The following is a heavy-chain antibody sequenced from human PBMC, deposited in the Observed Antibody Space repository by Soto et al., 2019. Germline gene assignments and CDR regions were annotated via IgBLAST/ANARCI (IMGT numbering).Heavy chain of an antibody. Sequence: PGGSLRLSCAASGLTFSNYDMHWVRQVTGKGLEWVSGITTAGDTYYSGSVKGRFTISREKAKNSLYLQMNSLSAGDTAVYYCARELHGGSYGMDVWGQGTTVTVSS. V-gene: IGHV3-13*01. CDR3: ARELHGGSYGMDV. CDR2: ITTAGDT. J-gene: IGHJ6*02. CDR1: GLTFSNYD.